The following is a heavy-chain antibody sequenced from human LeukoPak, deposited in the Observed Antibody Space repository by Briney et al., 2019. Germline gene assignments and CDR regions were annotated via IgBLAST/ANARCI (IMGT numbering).Heavy chain of an antibody. CDR3: ARGAGGSGTYYNRGLDP. J-gene: IGHJ5*02. Sequence: PSQTLSLTCTVSGGSISSYYWSWIRQPPGKGLEWIGYIYYSGSTNYNPSLKSRVTISVDTSKNQFSLNLRSVTAADTAVYYCARGAGGSGTYYNRGLDPWGQGTLVTVSS. V-gene: IGHV4-59*01. CDR2: IYYSGST. CDR1: GGSISSYY. D-gene: IGHD3-10*01.